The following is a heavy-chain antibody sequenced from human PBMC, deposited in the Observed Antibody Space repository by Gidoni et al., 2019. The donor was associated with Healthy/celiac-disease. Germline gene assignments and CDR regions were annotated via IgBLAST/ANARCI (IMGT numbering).Heavy chain of an antibody. J-gene: IGHJ4*02. Sequence: QVQLVESGGGVVQPGRSLRLSCAASGFTFISYSMHWVRQAPGKGLEWVAVIAYDGSNKYYADSVKGRFTISRDNSKNTLYLQMNSLRAEDTAVYYCASLPSPPPYYDILTGTEDYWGQGTLVTVSS. CDR2: IAYDGSNK. V-gene: IGHV3-30-3*01. D-gene: IGHD3-9*01. CDR1: GFTFISYS. CDR3: ASLPSPPPYYDILTGTEDY.